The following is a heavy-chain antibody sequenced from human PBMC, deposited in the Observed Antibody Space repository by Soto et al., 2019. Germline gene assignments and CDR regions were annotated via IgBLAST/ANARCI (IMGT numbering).Heavy chain of an antibody. CDR3: AKDLNGSGSFTSYYHYGMDV. V-gene: IGHV3-23*01. CDR1: GFTFSNYG. J-gene: IGHJ6*02. Sequence: EVQMLESGGGLVHPGGSLRLSRAASGFTFSNYGMNWVRQAPGKGLEWVSSISGSGRNTYYADSVKGRLTISRDSSKNTLYLQMNSLRVEDTGVYYCAKDLNGSGSFTSYYHYGMDVWGQGTTVTVSS. CDR2: ISGSGRNT. D-gene: IGHD3-10*01.